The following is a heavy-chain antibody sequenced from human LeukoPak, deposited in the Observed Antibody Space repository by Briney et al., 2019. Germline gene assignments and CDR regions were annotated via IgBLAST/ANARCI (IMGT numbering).Heavy chain of an antibody. Sequence: PGGSLRLSCAASGFTFSDYYMSWIRQAPGKGLEWVSYISSSGSTIYYADSVKGRFTISRDNAKNSLYLQMNSLRAEDTAVYYCAKSALVDYDILTGYLPPALPYYFDYWGQGTLVTVSS. CDR3: AKSALVDYDILTGYLPPALPYYFDY. V-gene: IGHV3-11*04. CDR2: ISSSGSTI. J-gene: IGHJ4*02. D-gene: IGHD3-9*01. CDR1: GFTFSDYY.